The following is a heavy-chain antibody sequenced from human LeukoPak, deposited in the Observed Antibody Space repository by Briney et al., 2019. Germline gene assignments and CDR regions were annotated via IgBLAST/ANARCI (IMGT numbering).Heavy chain of an antibody. CDR2: ISGDGGST. V-gene: IGHV3-43*02. CDR3: AKVLRYFDWLSHLFDY. D-gene: IGHD3-9*01. Sequence: GGSLRLSCAASGFTFDDYAMPWVRQAPGKGLEWVSLISGDGGSTYYADSVKGRFTISRDNSKNSLYLQMNSLRTEDTALYYCAKVLRYFDWLSHLFDYWGQGTLVTVSS. J-gene: IGHJ4*02. CDR1: GFTFDDYA.